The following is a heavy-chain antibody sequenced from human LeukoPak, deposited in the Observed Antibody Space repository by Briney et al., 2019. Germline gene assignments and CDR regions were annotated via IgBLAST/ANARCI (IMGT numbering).Heavy chain of an antibody. D-gene: IGHD3-10*01. V-gene: IGHV3-21*01. J-gene: IGHJ5*02. Sequence: GGSLRLSCAASGFTFSSYSMNWVRQAPGKGLEWVSSISSSSSYIYYADSVKGRFTISRDNAKNSLYLQMNSLRAEDTAVYYCARENLGRGVIKDNWFDPWGQGTLATVSS. CDR3: ARENLGRGVIKDNWFDP. CDR1: GFTFSSYS. CDR2: ISSSSSYI.